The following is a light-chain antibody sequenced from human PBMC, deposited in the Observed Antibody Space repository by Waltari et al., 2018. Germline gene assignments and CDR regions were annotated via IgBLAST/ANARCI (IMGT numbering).Light chain of an antibody. Sequence: SVLTHPPPASAPPGQRVTLSCPASISNIPSDYVTWYQQLPGPASKLLIYRNNQRPSGVPDRFSGSKSGTSASLAISGLRSEDEADYYCAAWDDSLSGVLFGGGTKLTV. V-gene: IGLV1-47*01. J-gene: IGLJ2*01. CDR1: ISNIPSDY. CDR2: RNN. CDR3: AAWDDSLSGVL.